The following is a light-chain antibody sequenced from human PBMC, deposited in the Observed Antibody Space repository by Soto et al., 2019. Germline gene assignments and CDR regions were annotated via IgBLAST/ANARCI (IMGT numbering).Light chain of an antibody. V-gene: IGLV2-11*01. Sequence: QSALTQPRSVSGSPGQSVAISCTGTSSDVGGYNYVSWYQQHPGKAPQLMIYHVTGRPSGVPDRFSGSKSDNTASLTISGPQAEDEADYYCCSFAGSHTYVFGTGTKVTVL. CDR3: CSFAGSHTYV. CDR2: HVT. CDR1: SSDVGGYNY. J-gene: IGLJ1*01.